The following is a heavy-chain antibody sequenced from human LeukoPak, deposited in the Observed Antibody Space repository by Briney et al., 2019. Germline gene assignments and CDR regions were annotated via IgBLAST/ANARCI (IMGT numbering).Heavy chain of an antibody. CDR2: IKQNGSGT. J-gene: IGHJ4*02. CDR3: ADPGVGF. V-gene: IGHV3-7*01. Sequence: PGGSLRLSCAASGFTFSSYAMHWVRQAPGKGLERVANIKQNGSGTSYVDSVKGRFTISRDNAKNSLYLLMNNLGAEDTAVYYCADPGVGFWGQGTLVTVSS. CDR1: GFTFSSYA. D-gene: IGHD2-8*01.